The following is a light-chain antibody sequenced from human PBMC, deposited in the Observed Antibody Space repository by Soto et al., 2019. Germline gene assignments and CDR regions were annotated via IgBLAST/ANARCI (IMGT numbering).Light chain of an antibody. CDR2: ATS. J-gene: IGKJ1*01. V-gene: IGKV3-20*01. CDR3: QQYGTSPRT. Sequence: EIVLTQSPGTLSLSPGERATLSCRASQRVRSGYFAWYQQKPGQSPRLLISATSTRATGIPDRFSGSASGTDFTLTISRLEPEDFAVYYCQQYGTSPRTFGQGTKVDIK. CDR1: QRVRSGY.